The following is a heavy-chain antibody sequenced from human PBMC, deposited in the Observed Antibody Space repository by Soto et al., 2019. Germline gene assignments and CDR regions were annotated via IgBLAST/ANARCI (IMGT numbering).Heavy chain of an antibody. J-gene: IGHJ5*02. V-gene: IGHV4-34*01. CDR3: ATRITVFGLLIPPFDP. CDR1: GGSVNGYY. Sequence: LSLTCAVYGGSVNGYYWNWIRQPPGKGLEWIGEINHTGGTHYNPSLKGRVTMSVDTSKNQFSLRLSSVTAADTAIYYCATRITVFGLLIPPFDPWGQGTQVTVSS. D-gene: IGHD3-3*01. CDR2: INHTGGT.